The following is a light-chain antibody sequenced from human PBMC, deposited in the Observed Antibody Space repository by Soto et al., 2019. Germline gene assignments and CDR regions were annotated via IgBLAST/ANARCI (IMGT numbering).Light chain of an antibody. CDR1: QSVSSY. CDR2: DAS. J-gene: IGKJ5*01. CDR3: QQYRNWPT. V-gene: IGKV3-11*01. Sequence: EIVLTQSPATLSLSPGERATLSFRASQSVSSYLAWYQQKPGQAPRVLIYDASNRATGIPARFSGSGSGTDFTLTISSLQSDDFALYYCQQYRNWPTFGQGTRLEIK.